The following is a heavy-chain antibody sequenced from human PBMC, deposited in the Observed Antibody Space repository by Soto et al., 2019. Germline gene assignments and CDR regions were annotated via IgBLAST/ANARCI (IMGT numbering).Heavy chain of an antibody. CDR2: FDPEDGET. CDR3: ATQTQLTRSSGYLGYFDY. Sequence: ASVKVSCKVSGYTLTELSMHWVRQAPGKGLEWMGGFDPEDGETIYAQKFQGRVTMTEDTSTDTAYMELGSLRSEDTAVYYCATQTQLTRSSGYLGYFDYWGQGTLVTVSS. CDR1: GYTLTELS. V-gene: IGHV1-24*01. D-gene: IGHD3-22*01. J-gene: IGHJ4*02.